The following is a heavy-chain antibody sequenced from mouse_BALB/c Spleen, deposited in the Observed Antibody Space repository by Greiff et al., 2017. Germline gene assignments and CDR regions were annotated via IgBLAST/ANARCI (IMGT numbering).Heavy chain of an antibody. V-gene: IGHV1-7*01. CDR1: GYTFTSYW. CDR2: INPSPCYT. D-gene: IGHD2-2*01. CDR3: ARVGYEGGHYFDY. Sequence: QVQLQQPGAELAKPGASVKMSCKASGYTFTSYWMHWVKQRPGQGLEWIGYINPSPCYTKYNQKFKDKATLTADKSSSTAYMQLSSLTSEDSAVYYGARVGYEGGHYFDYWGQGTTLTVSS. J-gene: IGHJ2*01.